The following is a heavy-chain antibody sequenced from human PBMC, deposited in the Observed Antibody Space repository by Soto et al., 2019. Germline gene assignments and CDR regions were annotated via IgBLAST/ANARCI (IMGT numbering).Heavy chain of an antibody. V-gene: IGHV4-34*01. CDR1: GGSFSGYY. CDR3: ARALYSGSGSLIYYYYGMDV. D-gene: IGHD3-10*01. Sequence: PSETLSLTCAVYGGSFSGYYWSWIRQPPGKGLEWIGEINHSGSTNYNPSLKSRVTISVDTSKNQFSLKLSSVTAADTAVYYCARALYSGSGSLIYYYYGMDVWGQGTTVTVSS. CDR2: INHSGST. J-gene: IGHJ6*02.